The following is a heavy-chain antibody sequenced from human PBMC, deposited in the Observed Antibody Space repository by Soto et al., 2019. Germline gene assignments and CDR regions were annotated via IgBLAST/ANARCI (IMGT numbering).Heavy chain of an antibody. D-gene: IGHD1-1*01. V-gene: IGHV5-51*01. CDR1: GYNFSSQW. CDR2: VYPGDAET. CDR3: AETEVLGI. J-gene: IGHJ3*01. Sequence: GESLKISCKGSGYNFSSQWIAWVRQKPGKGLEWMGIVYPGDAETRYSPSFQGQVTMSADKSIDTAYLQWSSLKASDTAIYYCAETEVLGIRGQRTMVTVSS.